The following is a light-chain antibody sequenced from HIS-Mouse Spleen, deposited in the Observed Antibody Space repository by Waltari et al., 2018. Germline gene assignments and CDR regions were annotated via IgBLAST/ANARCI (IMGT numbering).Light chain of an antibody. CDR2: EGG. V-gene: IGLV2-23*01. Sequence: QSALTQPASVSGSPGQSITIPCPGTSSDVGSYNLVSWYQQHPGQTPTLMIYEGGKRASAVSHRFSGAKAGNTASLTITGLQDEDEADYYCCSYAGSSTWVFGGGTKLTVL. J-gene: IGLJ3*02. CDR3: CSYAGSSTWV. CDR1: SSDVGSYNL.